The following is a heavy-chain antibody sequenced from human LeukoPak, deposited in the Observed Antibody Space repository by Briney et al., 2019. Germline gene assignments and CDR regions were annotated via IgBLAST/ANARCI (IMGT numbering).Heavy chain of an antibody. J-gene: IGHJ6*02. D-gene: IGHD3-3*01. CDR2: ISSSGSTI. V-gene: IGHV3-11*04. CDR1: GFTFSDYY. Sequence: GGSLRLSCAASGFTFSDYYMSWIRQAPGKGLEWVSYISSSGSTIYYADSVKGRFTISRDNAKNSLYLQMNSLRAEDTAVYYCASPSPYYDFWSGYLRYYYYGMDVWGQGTTVTVSS. CDR3: ASPSPYYDFWSGYLRYYYYGMDV.